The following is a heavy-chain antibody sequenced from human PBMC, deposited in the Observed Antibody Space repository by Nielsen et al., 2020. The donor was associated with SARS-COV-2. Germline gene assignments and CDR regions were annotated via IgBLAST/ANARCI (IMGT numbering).Heavy chain of an antibody. J-gene: IGHJ6*02. V-gene: IGHV3-15*01. CDR1: GFTFSNAW. CDR3: ARDEVDTAMVGPGYYYGMDV. D-gene: IGHD5-18*01. CDR2: IKSKTDGGTT. Sequence: GGSLRLSCAASGFTFSNAWMSWVRQAPGKGLEWVGRIKSKTDGGTTDYAAPVKGRFTISRDDSKNTLYLQMNSLRAEDTAVYYCARDEVDTAMVGPGYYYGMDVWGQGTTVTVSS.